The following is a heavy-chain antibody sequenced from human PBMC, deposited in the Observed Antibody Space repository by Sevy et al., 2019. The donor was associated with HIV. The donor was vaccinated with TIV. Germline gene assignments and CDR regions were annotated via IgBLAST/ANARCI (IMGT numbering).Heavy chain of an antibody. D-gene: IGHD3-10*01. CDR3: ATLPMITMVRGVNPNWFDP. Sequence: ASVKVSCKVSGYTLTELSMHWVRQAPGKGLEWMGGFDPEDGETIYAQKFQGRVTMTEDTSTDTAYMELSSLRSEATAVDYCATLPMITMVRGVNPNWFDPWGQGTLVTVSS. CDR2: FDPEDGET. J-gene: IGHJ5*02. V-gene: IGHV1-24*01. CDR1: GYTLTELS.